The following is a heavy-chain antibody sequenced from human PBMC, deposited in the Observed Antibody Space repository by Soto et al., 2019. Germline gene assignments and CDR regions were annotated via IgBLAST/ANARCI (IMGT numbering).Heavy chain of an antibody. CDR2: ISAYNGNT. Sequence: GASVKVSCKASGYTFTSYGISWVRQAPGQGLEWMGWISAYNGNTSYAQKLQGRVTMTTDTSTSTAYMELRSLRSDDTAVYYCARDRITIFGVVGTLYYYGMDVWGQGTKVTVSS. D-gene: IGHD3-3*01. CDR3: ARDRITIFGVVGTLYYYGMDV. J-gene: IGHJ6*02. V-gene: IGHV1-18*01. CDR1: GYTFTSYG.